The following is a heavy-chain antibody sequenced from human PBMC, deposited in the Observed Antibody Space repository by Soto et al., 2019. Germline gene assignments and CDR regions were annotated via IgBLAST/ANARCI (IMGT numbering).Heavy chain of an antibody. Sequence: GASVKVSCKASGYTFSSHGITWVRQAPGQGLDWMGWISTYNVNAKYAQKLQGRVTMTTDISTSTTYLELRSLRSDGTAVYYCARVSQVIYSVWNIEADGTSTFDYWGQGTLVTVSS. CDR1: GYTFSSHG. D-gene: IGHD6-13*01. V-gene: IGHV1-18*01. CDR2: ISTYNVNA. J-gene: IGHJ4*02. CDR3: ARVSQVIYSVWNIEADGTSTFDY.